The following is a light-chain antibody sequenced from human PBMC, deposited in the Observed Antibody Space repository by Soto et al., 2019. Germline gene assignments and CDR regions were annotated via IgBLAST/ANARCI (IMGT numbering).Light chain of an antibody. V-gene: IGLV2-14*03. CDR3: SSYTSSNTLV. J-gene: IGLJ2*01. Sequence: QSALTQPASVSGSPGXSITISCTGTSSDIGRYNYVSWYQQHPGKAPKLMIYDVSNRPSGVSNRFSGSKSGNTASLTISGLQAEDEADYYCSSYTSSNTLVFGGGTKLTVL. CDR1: SSDIGRYNY. CDR2: DVS.